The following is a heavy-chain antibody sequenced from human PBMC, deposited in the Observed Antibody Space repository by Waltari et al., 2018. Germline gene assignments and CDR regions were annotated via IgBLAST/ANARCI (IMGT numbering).Heavy chain of an antibody. V-gene: IGHV3-13*01. CDR1: GLSVSDSD. Sequence: EVQLVESGGDLVHPGGSLRLSCSVSGLSVSDSDMHWVRQVKGGSLEWVAVMAGAGDKIYADSVEGRFTISRDDYRNTLYLQMNSLTAGDTAVYYCARGFRRLSCYDYWGRGTQVIVSS. CDR2: MAGAGDK. J-gene: IGHJ4*02. D-gene: IGHD5-12*01. CDR3: ARGFRRLSCYDY.